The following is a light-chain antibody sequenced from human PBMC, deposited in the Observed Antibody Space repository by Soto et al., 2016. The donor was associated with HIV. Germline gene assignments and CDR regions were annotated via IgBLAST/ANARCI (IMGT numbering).Light chain of an antibody. V-gene: IGKV2D-29*01. CDR1: QSLLHSDGKTF. CDR2: EVS. Sequence: DIVMTQTPLSLSVTPGQPASISCKSNQSLLHSDGKTFLSWYLQKPGQPPHLLIYEVSKRFSGVPNRFSGSGSGTDFTLELSPVEAEDIGVYYCIQSIQLPRFGQGTKLEIK. CDR3: IQSIQLPR. J-gene: IGKJ2*03.